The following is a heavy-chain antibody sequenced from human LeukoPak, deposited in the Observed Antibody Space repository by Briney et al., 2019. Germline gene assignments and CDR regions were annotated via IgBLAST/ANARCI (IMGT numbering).Heavy chain of an antibody. V-gene: IGHV4-39*01. CDR3: ARLDQDIVVVPAAYYFDY. D-gene: IGHD2-2*01. J-gene: IGHJ4*02. CDR1: RGSISSSSYY. CDR2: IYYSEST. Sequence: SETLSLTCTVSRGSISSSSYYWGWIRQPPGKGLESIGSIYYSESTYYNPSLKSRVTISVDTSKNQFSLKLSSVTAADTAVYYCARLDQDIVVVPAAYYFDYWGQGTLVTVSS.